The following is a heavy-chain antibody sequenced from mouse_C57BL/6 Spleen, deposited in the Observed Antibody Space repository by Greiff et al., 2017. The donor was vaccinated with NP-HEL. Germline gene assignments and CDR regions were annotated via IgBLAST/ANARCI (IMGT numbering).Heavy chain of an antibody. V-gene: IGHV1-18*01. CDR1: GYTFTDYN. D-gene: IGHD2-3*01. Sequence: DVKLQESGPELVKPGASVKIPCKASGYTFTDYNMDWVKQSHGKSLEWIGDINPNNGGTIYNQKFKGKATLTVDKSSSTAYMELRSLTSEDTAVYYCARSYEGAMDYWGQGTSVTVSS. J-gene: IGHJ4*01. CDR3: ARSYEGAMDY. CDR2: INPNNGGT.